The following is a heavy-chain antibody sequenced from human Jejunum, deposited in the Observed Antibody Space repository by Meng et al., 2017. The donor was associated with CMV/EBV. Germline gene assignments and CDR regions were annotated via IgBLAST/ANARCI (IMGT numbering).Heavy chain of an antibody. J-gene: IGHJ4*02. D-gene: IGHD1-14*01. CDR1: FTFSIFS. CDR2: IGSYNGYK. CDR3: ARAPLKPFNIEGAFDS. V-gene: IGHV3-21*01. Sequence: FTFSIFSMDCVRQTPGKGLEWVSSIGSYNGYKYYADSVQGRFTISRDDAKNSLYLQMDSLRAEDSAVYYCARAPLKPFNIEGAFDSWGQGTLVTVSS.